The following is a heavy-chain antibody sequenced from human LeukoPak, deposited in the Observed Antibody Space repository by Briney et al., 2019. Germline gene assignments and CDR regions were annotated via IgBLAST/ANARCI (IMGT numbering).Heavy chain of an antibody. CDR1: GVTFSSYA. V-gene: IGHV3-23*01. J-gene: IGHJ4*02. CDR2: SSGSGGSK. CDR3: AKEEEYYYDSSGYYSVY. D-gene: IGHD3-22*01. Sequence: GGSLRLSCAASGVTFSSYAMSWVRQAPGKGLEWVSASSGSGGSKYYADSVKGRFTISRDNSKNTLYLQMNSLRAEDTAVYYCAKEEEYYYDSSGYYSVYWGQGTLVTVSS.